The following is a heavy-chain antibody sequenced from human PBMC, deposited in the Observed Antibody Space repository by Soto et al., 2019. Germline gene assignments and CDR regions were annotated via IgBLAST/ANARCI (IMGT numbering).Heavy chain of an antibody. J-gene: IGHJ3*02. CDR2: ISGSGGHT. D-gene: IGHD6-19*01. Sequence: EVPLLESGGGLVQPGGSLRLSCAASGFSFSSFALTWVRQAPGKGLEWVSAISGSGGHTYYADSVTGRFTISRDNSNNALYLQMNSLRAEDTGLYSCAKNHGWDGKRDAFDIWGEGTMVTVSS. V-gene: IGHV3-23*01. CDR3: AKNHGWDGKRDAFDI. CDR1: GFSFSSFA.